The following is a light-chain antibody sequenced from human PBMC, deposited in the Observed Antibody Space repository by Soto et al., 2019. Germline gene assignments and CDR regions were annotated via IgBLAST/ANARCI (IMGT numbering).Light chain of an antibody. J-gene: IGKJ2*01. CDR2: DSS. CDR3: QQYDDWPFT. CDR1: QSVSSN. V-gene: IGKV3-15*01. Sequence: EIVMTQSPATLSVSPGERAALSCRASQSVSSNLAWYQQNPGQAPRLLIYDSSTRATTIPARFSGSGSGTEFTLTISSLQSEDFAVYYCQQYDDWPFTFGPGTKLEIK.